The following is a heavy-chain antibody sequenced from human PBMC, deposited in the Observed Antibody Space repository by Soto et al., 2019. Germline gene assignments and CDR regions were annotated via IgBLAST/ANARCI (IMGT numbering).Heavy chain of an antibody. CDR2: IAYDGSNR. J-gene: IGHJ5*02. CDR1: GFSIRRSA. Sequence: QVQLVESGGGVVQPGRSLRLSCAASGFSIRRSAMHWVRQAPGKGLEWVAGIAYDGSNRWYADSAKGRFTISRDNSKNTVYLEMSSLRGEDTAVYYCARDLQAGTDNVNWFAPWGQGTLVTVSS. CDR3: ARDLQAGTDNVNWFAP. V-gene: IGHV3-30*04. D-gene: IGHD1-1*01.